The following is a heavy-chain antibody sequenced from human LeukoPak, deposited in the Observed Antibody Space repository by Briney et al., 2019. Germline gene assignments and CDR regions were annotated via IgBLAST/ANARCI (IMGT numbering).Heavy chain of an antibody. V-gene: IGHV3-74*01. Sequence: PGGSLRLSCAASGFMLSSNWMSWVRLAPGKGLVWVSRISTDGYTTDYADFVQGRFTASRDNTKNTWSLEMNSLRAEDTAVYYCVVGGSPGYWGQGTLVTVSS. D-gene: IGHD2-15*01. CDR3: VVGGSPGY. J-gene: IGHJ4*02. CDR1: GFMLSSNW. CDR2: ISTDGYTT.